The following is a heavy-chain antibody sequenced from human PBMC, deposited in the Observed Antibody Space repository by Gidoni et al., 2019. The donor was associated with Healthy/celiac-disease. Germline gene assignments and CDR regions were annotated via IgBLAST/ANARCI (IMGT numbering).Heavy chain of an antibody. Sequence: QVQLVQSGAEVKKPGASVKVSCKASGYTFNSYAINWVRQATGQGLEWMGWMNPNSGNTGYAQKFQGRVTMTRNTSISTAYMELSSLRSEDTAVYYCARVIAARAPGGRGLNARKRWFDPWGQGTLVTVSS. CDR3: ARVIAARAPGGRGLNARKRWFDP. J-gene: IGHJ5*02. V-gene: IGHV1-8*01. CDR2: MNPNSGNT. CDR1: GYTFNSYA. D-gene: IGHD6-13*01.